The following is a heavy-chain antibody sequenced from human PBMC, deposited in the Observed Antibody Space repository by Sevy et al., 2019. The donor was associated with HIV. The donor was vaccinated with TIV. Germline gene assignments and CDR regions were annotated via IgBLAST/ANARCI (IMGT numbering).Heavy chain of an antibody. V-gene: IGHV3-23*01. CDR1: GFTFNNYA. CDR2: ITISGGTT. Sequence: GGSLRLSCAAAGFTFNNYAMSWVRQAPGKGLEWVSVITISGGTTYYADSVKGRFTISRDSSKNTLYLQMNSVRAEDTAVYYCATVRVSGTYYTGDFDYWGQGTLVTVSS. J-gene: IGHJ4*02. D-gene: IGHD3-10*01. CDR3: ATVRVSGTYYTGDFDY.